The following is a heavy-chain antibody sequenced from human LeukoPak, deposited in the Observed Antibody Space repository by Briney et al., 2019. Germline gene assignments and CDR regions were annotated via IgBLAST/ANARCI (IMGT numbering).Heavy chain of an antibody. V-gene: IGHV1-69*01. CDR3: ARTLAYCGGDCYSE. D-gene: IGHD2-21*01. CDR2: IIPIFGTA. CDR1: GGTFSSYA. J-gene: IGHJ4*02. Sequence: SVKVSCKASGGTFSSYAISWVRQAPGQGLEWMGGIIPIFGTANYAQKFQGRVTITADESTSTAYMELCSLRSEDTAVYYCARTLAYCGGDCYSEWGQGTLVTVSS.